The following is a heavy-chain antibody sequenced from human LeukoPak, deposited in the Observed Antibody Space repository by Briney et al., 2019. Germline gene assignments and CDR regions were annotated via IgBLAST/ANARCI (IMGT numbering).Heavy chain of an antibody. J-gene: IGHJ4*02. V-gene: IGHV1-8*01. Sequence: ASVKVSCKASGYTFTSYDINWVRQATGQGLEWMGWMNPNSGNTGYAQKFQGRVTMTRNTSISTAYMELSRLRSDDTAVYYCARVKLWFGELFSDYWGQGTLVTVSS. CDR1: GYTFTSYD. D-gene: IGHD3-10*01. CDR3: ARVKLWFGELFSDY. CDR2: MNPNSGNT.